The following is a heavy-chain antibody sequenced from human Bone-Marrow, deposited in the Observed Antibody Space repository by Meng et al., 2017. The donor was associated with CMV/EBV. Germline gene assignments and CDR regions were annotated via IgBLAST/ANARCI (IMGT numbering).Heavy chain of an antibody. CDR2: ISSSSSYI. D-gene: IGHD2-2*01. CDR3: ARDNRYCSSTSCYWDYYGMDV. J-gene: IGHJ6*02. Sequence: GGSLRLSCAASGFTFSSYSMNWVRQAPGKGLEWVSSISSSSSYIYYADSVKGRFTISRDNAKNSLYLQMNSLRAEDTAVYYCARDNRYCSSTSCYWDYYGMDVWGQGTTVTVSS. CDR1: GFTFSSYS. V-gene: IGHV3-21*01.